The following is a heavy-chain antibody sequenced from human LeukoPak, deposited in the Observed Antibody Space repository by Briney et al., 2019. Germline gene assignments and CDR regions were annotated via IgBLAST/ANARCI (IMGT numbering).Heavy chain of an antibody. D-gene: IGHD6-6*01. CDR1: GFTFSNYW. CDR2: IEQDGNTK. CDR3: ARIGYSSSSLDY. Sequence: GGSLRLSCPASGFTFSNYWMTWVRQAPGRGLEWVANIEQDGNTKYYLDSVKGRFTISRDNAKNLVYLQMNSLRVEDTAVYYCARIGYSSSSLDYWGQGTLVTVSS. V-gene: IGHV3-7*01. J-gene: IGHJ4*02.